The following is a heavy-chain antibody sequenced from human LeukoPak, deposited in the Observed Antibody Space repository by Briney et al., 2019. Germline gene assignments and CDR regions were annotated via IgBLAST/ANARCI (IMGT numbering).Heavy chain of an antibody. Sequence: SETLSLTCAVYGGSFSDYYWTWIRQSPGKGLEWIGEINHSGSTNYNPSLKSRVTISIDTSKNQFSLKLNSVTAADTAVYYCAREDRGAFDIWGQGTMVTVSS. CDR2: INHSGST. V-gene: IGHV4-34*01. CDR3: AREDRGAFDI. J-gene: IGHJ3*02. CDR1: GGSFSDYY.